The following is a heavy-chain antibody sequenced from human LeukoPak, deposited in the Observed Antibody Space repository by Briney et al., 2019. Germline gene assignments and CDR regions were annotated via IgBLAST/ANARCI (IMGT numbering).Heavy chain of an antibody. J-gene: IGHJ5*02. CDR1: GYTFTGYY. Sequence: GASVKVSCKASGYTFTGYYMHWVRQAPGQGLEWMGWINPNSGGTNYAQKFQGRVTMTRDTSISTAYMELSRLRSDDTAVYYCARDSASGGNWFDPWGQGTLVTVSS. CDR3: ARDSASGGNWFDP. CDR2: INPNSGGT. V-gene: IGHV1-2*02.